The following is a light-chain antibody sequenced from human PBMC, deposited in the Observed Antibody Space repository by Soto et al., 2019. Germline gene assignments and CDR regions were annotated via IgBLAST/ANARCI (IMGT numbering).Light chain of an antibody. CDR2: GAS. Sequence: EIVLTQSPGTLSLSPGERATLSCRASQSVSSSYLAWYQQKPGQAPLLLIYGASSRATGIPDRFSGSGSGTAFTLTIRRLEPEDLSVCYCQQYGSSPYTFGQGTKLEIK. CDR3: QQYGSSPYT. CDR1: QSVSSSY. J-gene: IGKJ2*01. V-gene: IGKV3-20*01.